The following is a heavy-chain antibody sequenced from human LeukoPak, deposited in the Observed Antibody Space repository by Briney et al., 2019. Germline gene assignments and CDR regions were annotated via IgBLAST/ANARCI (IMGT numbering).Heavy chain of an antibody. CDR3: AKEGRYAFDI. D-gene: IGHD2-15*01. CDR1: GFTFSSYE. Sequence: GGSLRLSCAASGFTFSSYEMNWVRQAPGKGLEWVSYISSSGSTIYYADSVKGRFTISRDNSKNTLYLQMNSLRAEDTAVYYCAKEGRYAFDIWGQGTMVTVSS. V-gene: IGHV3-48*03. CDR2: ISSSGSTI. J-gene: IGHJ3*02.